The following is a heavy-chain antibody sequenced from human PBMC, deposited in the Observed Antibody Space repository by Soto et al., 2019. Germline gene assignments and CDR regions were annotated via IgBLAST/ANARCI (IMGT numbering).Heavy chain of an antibody. CDR3: ARDSYYYDSSGYSTFDH. V-gene: IGHV3-30*03. Sequence: GGSLRLSCADSGFTFSSYGMHWVRQAPGKGLEWVAHISYDGSNNNYVGSVKGRFTISRDNSKNTLYLQMNSLRAEDTAVYYCARDSYYYDSSGYSTFDHWGQGTLVTVSS. CDR1: GFTFSSYG. J-gene: IGHJ4*02. D-gene: IGHD3-22*01. CDR2: ISYDGSNN.